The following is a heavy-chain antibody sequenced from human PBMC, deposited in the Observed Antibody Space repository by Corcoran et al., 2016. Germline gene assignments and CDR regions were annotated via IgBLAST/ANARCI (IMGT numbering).Heavy chain of an antibody. CDR1: GYSFTSSW. CDR3: ARQPAGRDYDYYYGMDV. V-gene: IGHV5-51*01. D-gene: IGHD2-2*01. Sequence: EVQLVQSGTEVKKHGESLKISCKGSGYSFTSSWIGWVRQMPGKGLEWMGIIYPGDSDNRYSPSFQGQVTISADKSISTAYLQWSSLKASDTALYYCARQPAGRDYDYYYGMDVWGQGTTVTVSS. J-gene: IGHJ6*02. CDR2: IYPGDSDN.